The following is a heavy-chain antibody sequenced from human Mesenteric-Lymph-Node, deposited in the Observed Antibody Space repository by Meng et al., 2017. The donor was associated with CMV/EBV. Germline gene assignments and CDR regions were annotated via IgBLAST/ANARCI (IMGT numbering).Heavy chain of an antibody. CDR3: ARATVLNGFGELLYPIDY. CDR2: INAGIGNT. V-gene: IGHV1-3*01. CDR1: TFTSYG. D-gene: IGHD3-10*01. Sequence: TFTSYGMHWVRKAPGQRLEWMGWINAGIGNTKYSQKFQGRVTITRDTSASTAYMELSSLRSEDTAVYYCARATVLNGFGELLYPIDYWGQGTLVTVSS. J-gene: IGHJ4*02.